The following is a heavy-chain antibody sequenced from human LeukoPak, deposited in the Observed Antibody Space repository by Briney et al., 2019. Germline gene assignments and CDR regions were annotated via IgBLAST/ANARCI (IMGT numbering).Heavy chain of an antibody. CDR3: AGGHWGVRGVID. CDR1: GGSFSGYY. V-gene: IGHV4-34*01. J-gene: IGHJ4*02. D-gene: IGHD3-10*01. Sequence: SETLSLTCAVYGGSFSGYYWSWIRQPPGKGLEWIGEINHSGSTNYNPSLKSRVTISVDTSKNQFSLKLSSVTAADTAVYYCAGGHWGVRGVIDWGQGTLVTVSS. CDR2: INHSGST.